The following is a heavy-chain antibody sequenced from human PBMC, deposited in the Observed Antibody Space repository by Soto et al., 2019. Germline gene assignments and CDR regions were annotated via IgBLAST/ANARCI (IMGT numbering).Heavy chain of an antibody. Sequence: QVQLEQSGAEVKKPGASVKVSCKASGYTFTSYGISWVRQAPGQGLEWMGWISAYNGKTNYAQKLQGRVTMTTDTSTSTASMGLRSLRSDDTAVYYCARLTMAPEAFEIWGQGTMVTVSS. J-gene: IGHJ3*02. V-gene: IGHV1-18*01. CDR2: ISAYNGKT. CDR3: ARLTMAPEAFEI. CDR1: GYTFTSYG. D-gene: IGHD3-10*01.